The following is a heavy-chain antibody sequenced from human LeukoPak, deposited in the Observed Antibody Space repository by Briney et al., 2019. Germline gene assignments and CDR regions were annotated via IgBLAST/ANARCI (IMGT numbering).Heavy chain of an antibody. Sequence: GGSLRLSCAAYRFTFSSYSMNWVRQAPGKGLEWVSSISSSSSYIYYADSVKGRFTISRDNAKNSLYLQMYSLRAEDTAVYYCAGSLYNPYYFDYWGQGTLVNVSS. CDR1: RFTFSSYS. CDR3: AGSLYNPYYFDY. CDR2: ISSSSSYI. J-gene: IGHJ4*02. V-gene: IGHV3-21*01. D-gene: IGHD1-1*01.